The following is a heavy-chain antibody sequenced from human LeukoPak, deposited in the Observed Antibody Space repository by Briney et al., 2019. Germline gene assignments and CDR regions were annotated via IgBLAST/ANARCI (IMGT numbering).Heavy chain of an antibody. V-gene: IGHV3-23*01. Sequence: GGSLRLSCAASGFTFSSYALMWVRQAPGKGLEWVSAIRGSGYGTFYADSVEGRFTISRDNSKNMLYLQMNSLRAEDTALYYCARDPNGDYIGAFDMRGQGTKVTVSS. CDR3: ARDPNGDYIGAFDM. D-gene: IGHD4-17*01. J-gene: IGHJ3*02. CDR2: IRGSGYGT. CDR1: GFTFSSYA.